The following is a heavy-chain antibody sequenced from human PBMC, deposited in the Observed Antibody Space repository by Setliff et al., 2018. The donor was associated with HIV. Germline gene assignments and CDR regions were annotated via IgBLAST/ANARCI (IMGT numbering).Heavy chain of an antibody. D-gene: IGHD3-22*01. Sequence: GGSLRLSCAASGLTFSSYAMSWVRQAPGKGLEWVSGVGGSGSPTYYADSVKGRFTISRDNSKNTLYLQMNSLRAEDTAVYYCAKDLVYYDSSGDLDYWGQGTLVTVSS. CDR1: GLTFSSYA. V-gene: IGHV3-23*01. CDR2: VGGSGSPT. J-gene: IGHJ4*02. CDR3: AKDLVYYDSSGDLDY.